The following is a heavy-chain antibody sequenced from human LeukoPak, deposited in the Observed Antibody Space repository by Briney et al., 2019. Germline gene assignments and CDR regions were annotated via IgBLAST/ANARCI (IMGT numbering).Heavy chain of an antibody. Sequence: SVKVSCKASGGTFSSYAISWVRQAPGQGLEWMGRIIPILGIANYAQKFQGRVTITADKSTSTAYMELSSLRSEDTAVYYCAREAQWLISYDYWGQGTLVTVSS. J-gene: IGHJ4*02. CDR3: AREAQWLISYDY. V-gene: IGHV1-69*04. D-gene: IGHD6-19*01. CDR1: GGTFSSYA. CDR2: IIPILGIA.